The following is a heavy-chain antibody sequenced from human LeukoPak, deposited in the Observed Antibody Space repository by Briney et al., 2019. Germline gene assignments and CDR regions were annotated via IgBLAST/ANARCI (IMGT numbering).Heavy chain of an antibody. CDR3: ARASAAAGTVLGFDY. CDR1: GYTFTSYG. V-gene: IGHV1-2*02. CDR2: INPNSGGT. Sequence: GASVKVSCKASGYTFTSYGISWVRQAPGQGLEWMGWINPNSGGTNYAQKFQGRVTMTRDTSISKAYMELSRLRSDDTAVYYCARASAAAGTVLGFDYWGQGTLVTVSS. J-gene: IGHJ4*02. D-gene: IGHD6-13*01.